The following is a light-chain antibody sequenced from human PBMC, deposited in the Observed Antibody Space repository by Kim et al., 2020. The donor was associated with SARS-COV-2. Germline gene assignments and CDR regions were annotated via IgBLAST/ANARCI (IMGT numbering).Light chain of an antibody. CDR1: QSVSNSY. V-gene: IGKV3-20*01. J-gene: IGKJ1*01. CDR3: QQYGSSPWT. Sequence: LSPGERATLSCRASQSVSNSYSAWYQQKPGQAPRLLIYGASSRATGIPDRFSGSGSGTDFTLTISRLEPEDFAVYYCQQYGSSPWTFGQGTKLEI. CDR2: GAS.